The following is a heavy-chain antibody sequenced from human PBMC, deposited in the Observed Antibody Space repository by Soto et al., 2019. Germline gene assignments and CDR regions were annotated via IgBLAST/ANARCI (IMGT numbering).Heavy chain of an antibody. D-gene: IGHD3-10*01. Sequence: SETLSLTCNVSGGSIDRSNYYWDWLRQPPGKGLEWIGTTYYNGNAYYNPSLKSRVSMSVDTSKNQFSLKLVSVTAADTAVYYCARHFVAVVIKWWGYWGQGTLVNVSS. CDR1: GGSIDRSNYY. CDR2: TYYNGNA. CDR3: ARHFVAVVIKWWGY. V-gene: IGHV4-39*01. J-gene: IGHJ4*02.